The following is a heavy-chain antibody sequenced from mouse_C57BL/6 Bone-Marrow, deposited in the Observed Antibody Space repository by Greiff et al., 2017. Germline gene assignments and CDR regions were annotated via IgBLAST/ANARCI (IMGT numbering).Heavy chain of an antibody. V-gene: IGHV1-52*01. J-gene: IGHJ3*01. D-gene: IGHD4-1*01. CDR1: GYTFTSCW. CDR3: ASLGRGV. Sequence: QVQLKQPGAELVRPGSSVKLSCKASGYTFTSCWMHWVKQRPIQGLEWIGNIDPSDSETHYNQKFKDKAKLTVDKSSSTAYMQLSSLTSEDSAFYYCASLGRGVGGQGTLVTVSA. CDR2: IDPSDSET.